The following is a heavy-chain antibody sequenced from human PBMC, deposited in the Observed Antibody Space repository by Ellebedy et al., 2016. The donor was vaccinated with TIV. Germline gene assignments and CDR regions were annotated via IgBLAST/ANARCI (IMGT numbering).Heavy chain of an antibody. CDR1: GFTFTDAW. V-gene: IGHV3-15*01. J-gene: IGHJ4*02. CDR3: TTTLEDYSSGWYAVGDDF. CDR2: IKRKTDGGTT. Sequence: GESLKISXTASGFTFTDAWMSWVRQAPGKGLEWVGRIKRKTDGGTTDYAAPVKGRFTISRDDSKNTLYLQMNSLKTEDTAVFYCTTTLEDYSSGWYAVGDDFWGQGTLVTVSS. D-gene: IGHD6-19*01.